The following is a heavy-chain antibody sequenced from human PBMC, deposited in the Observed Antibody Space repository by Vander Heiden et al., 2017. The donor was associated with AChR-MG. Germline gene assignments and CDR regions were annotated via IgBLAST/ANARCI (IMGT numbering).Heavy chain of an antibody. CDR1: GGSISSYY. D-gene: IGHD5-12*01. Sequence: QVQLQESGPGLVKPSETLSLTCTVSGGSISSYYWSWIRQPPGKGLEWIGYIYYSGSTNYNPSLKMRVTISVDTSKNQFSLKMSSVTAADTAVYYCAREAGGRGATRVGYFDYWVQVTLVTVSS. CDR2: IYYSGST. J-gene: IGHJ4*02. CDR3: AREAGGRGATRVGYFDY. V-gene: IGHV4-59*01.